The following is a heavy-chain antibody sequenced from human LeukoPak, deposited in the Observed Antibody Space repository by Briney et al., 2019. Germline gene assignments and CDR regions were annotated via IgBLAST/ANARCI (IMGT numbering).Heavy chain of an antibody. Sequence: PGGSLRLSCAASGFTFSSYWMSWVRQAPGKGLEWVAVISYDGSNKYYADSVKGRFTISRDNSKNTLYLQMNSLRAEDTAVYYCARERPHYCSGGSCLDYWGQGTLVTVSS. CDR1: GFTFSSYW. CDR3: ARERPHYCSGGSCLDY. CDR2: ISYDGSNK. D-gene: IGHD2-15*01. V-gene: IGHV3-30*03. J-gene: IGHJ4*02.